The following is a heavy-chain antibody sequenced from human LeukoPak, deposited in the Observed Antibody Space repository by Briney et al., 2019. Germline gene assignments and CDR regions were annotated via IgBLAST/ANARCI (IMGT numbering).Heavy chain of an antibody. CDR3: ARAETKMTTVTRTEFDP. CDR2: IYHSGST. V-gene: IGHV4-38-2*02. CDR1: GYSISSGYY. D-gene: IGHD4-17*01. Sequence: LETLSLTCIVSGYSISSGYYWGWIRQPPGKGLEWIGSIYHSGSTYYNPSLKSRVTISVDTSKNQFSLKLSSVTAADTAVYYCARAETKMTTVTRTEFDPWGQGTLVTVSS. J-gene: IGHJ5*02.